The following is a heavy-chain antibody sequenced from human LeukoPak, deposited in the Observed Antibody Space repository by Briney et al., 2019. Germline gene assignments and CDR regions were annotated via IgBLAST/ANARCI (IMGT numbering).Heavy chain of an antibody. J-gene: IGHJ3*02. V-gene: IGHV5-51*01. CDR1: GYSFTSYW. CDR3: ASGGVDCSSTSCLDHDAFDI. Sequence: GESLKISCKGSGYSFTSYWIGWVRQMPGKGLEWMGIIYPGDSDTRYSPSFQGQVTISADKSISTAYLQWSSLKASDTAMYYCASGGVDCSSTSCLDHDAFDIWGQGTMVTVSS. CDR2: IYPGDSDT. D-gene: IGHD2-2*01.